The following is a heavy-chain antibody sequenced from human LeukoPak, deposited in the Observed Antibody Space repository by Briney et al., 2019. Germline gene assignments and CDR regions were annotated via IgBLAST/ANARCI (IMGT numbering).Heavy chain of an antibody. CDR1: GFTFDDYA. J-gene: IGHJ4*02. Sequence: GGSLRLSCAASGFTFDDYAMHWVRQAPGKGLECVSGISWNSGSIGYADSVKGRFTISRDNAKNSLYLQMNSLRAEDTALYYCAKDSGATVTRSAFDYWGQGTLVTVSS. CDR2: ISWNSGSI. CDR3: AKDSGATVTRSAFDY. D-gene: IGHD4-17*01. V-gene: IGHV3-9*01.